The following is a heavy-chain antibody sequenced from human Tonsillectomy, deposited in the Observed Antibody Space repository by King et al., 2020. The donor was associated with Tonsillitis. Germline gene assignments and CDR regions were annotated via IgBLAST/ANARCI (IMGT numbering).Heavy chain of an antibody. CDR3: ANVGTTTWRTFDN. D-gene: IGHD1-7*01. Sequence: QLVQSGAEVKKPGASVKVSCKASGYTFTDYHIHWLRQAPGQGPEWMGWINPNSGGTNYAQKCLGRVTLNRDTAISTAYMELHRLRSDDTAMYYCANVGTTTWRTFDNWGQGTLVTVSS. J-gene: IGHJ4*02. V-gene: IGHV1-2*02. CDR2: INPNSGGT. CDR1: GYTFTDYH.